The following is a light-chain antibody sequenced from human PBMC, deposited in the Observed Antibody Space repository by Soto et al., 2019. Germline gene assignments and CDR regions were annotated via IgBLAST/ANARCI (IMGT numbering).Light chain of an antibody. Sequence: DIQMTQSPATLSASVGDRVTIGCRASQSISGWLAWYQQKPGKAPKLLIYKASILESGVPSRFSGSGSATEFTLTISSLQPEDFASYYCQQYETFPLTFGGRTKVDIK. CDR2: KAS. V-gene: IGKV1-5*03. CDR1: QSISGW. CDR3: QQYETFPLT. J-gene: IGKJ4*01.